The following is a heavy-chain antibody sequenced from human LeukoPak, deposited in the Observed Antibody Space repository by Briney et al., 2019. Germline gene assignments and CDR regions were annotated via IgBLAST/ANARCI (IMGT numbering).Heavy chain of an antibody. Sequence: GGSLRLSCAASGFTFSNYWMSWVRQAPGKGLEWVANINQDGSEKYYVDSVKGRFTISRDNARSSLYLHMNSLRVEDTAVYYCARVQGSSGPGIFEYWGQGTLVPVSS. CDR1: GFTFSNYW. J-gene: IGHJ4*02. CDR3: ARVQGSSGPGIFEY. V-gene: IGHV3-7*01. D-gene: IGHD6-19*01. CDR2: INQDGSEK.